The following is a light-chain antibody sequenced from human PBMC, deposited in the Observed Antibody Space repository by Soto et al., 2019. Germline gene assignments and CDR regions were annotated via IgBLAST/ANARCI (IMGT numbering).Light chain of an antibody. CDR1: NNDVGGFQY. J-gene: IGLJ3*02. Sequence: QSALTQPASVSGSPGQSLTISCIGTNNDVGGFQYVSWYQHRPGNAPKLMIYEVSNRPSGVSDRFSGSKSGNTASLTISGLQAEDEADYYCTSYTTSTTRVFGGGTKVTVL. CDR3: TSYTTSTTRV. CDR2: EVS. V-gene: IGLV2-14*01.